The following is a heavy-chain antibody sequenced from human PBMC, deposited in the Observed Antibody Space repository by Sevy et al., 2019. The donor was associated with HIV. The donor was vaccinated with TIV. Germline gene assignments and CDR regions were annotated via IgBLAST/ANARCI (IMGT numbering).Heavy chain of an antibody. Sequence: LSLTCTVSGGSITSLYWNWIRQPPGKGLEWIANIYYNGHINYNPSLKSRVTLSLDTSKNQFSLRLSSVTAADTAMYYCAGENAWFRVYSWGQGTLVSVSS. CDR3: AGENAWFRVYS. CDR2: IYYNGHI. V-gene: IGHV4-59*08. D-gene: IGHD3-10*01. J-gene: IGHJ4*02. CDR1: GGSITSLY.